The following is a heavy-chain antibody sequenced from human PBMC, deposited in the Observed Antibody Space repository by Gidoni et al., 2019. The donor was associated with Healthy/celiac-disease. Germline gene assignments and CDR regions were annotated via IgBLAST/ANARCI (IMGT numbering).Heavy chain of an antibody. Sequence: EVQLLESGGGLVQPGGSLRLSCAASGFTFSSYAMSWVRQAPGKGLEWVSAISVSGGSTYYADSVKGRFTISRDNSKNTLYLQMNSLRAEDTAVYYCAKGVRAIGLYMDVWGKGTTVTVSS. CDR3: AKGVRAIGLYMDV. D-gene: IGHD2-21*01. CDR1: GFTFSSYA. V-gene: IGHV3-23*01. J-gene: IGHJ6*03. CDR2: ISVSGGST.